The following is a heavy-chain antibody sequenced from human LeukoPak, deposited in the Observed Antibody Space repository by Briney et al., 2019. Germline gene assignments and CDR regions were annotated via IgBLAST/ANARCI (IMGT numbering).Heavy chain of an antibody. V-gene: IGHV3-30-3*01. J-gene: IGHJ4*02. CDR3: ARDRCNGGTCYLSVLDY. Sequence: PGGSLRLSCAASGFAFSSYAMHWVRQVPGKGLDGVAIISHDGNNKYYTDSVKGRFTISRDNSKNTLYLQMNSLRPEDTAVYYCARDRCNGGTCYLSVLDYWGQGTLVTVSS. D-gene: IGHD2-15*01. CDR1: GFAFSSYA. CDR2: ISHDGNNK.